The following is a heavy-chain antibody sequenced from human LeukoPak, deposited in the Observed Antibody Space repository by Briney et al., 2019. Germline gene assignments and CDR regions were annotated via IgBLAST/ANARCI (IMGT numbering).Heavy chain of an antibody. CDR1: GFTFTSYG. V-gene: IGHV1-18*01. CDR2: ISAYNGNT. Sequence: PGGSLRLSCAASGFTFTSYGISWVRQAPGQGLEWMGWISAYNGNTNYAQKLQGRVTMTTYTSTSTAYMEPRSLRSDYTAMYYCGRQGELGYCSSTSCRGTGNWLDPWGQGTLVTVS. D-gene: IGHD2-2*01. J-gene: IGHJ5*02. CDR3: GRQGELGYCSSTSCRGTGNWLDP.